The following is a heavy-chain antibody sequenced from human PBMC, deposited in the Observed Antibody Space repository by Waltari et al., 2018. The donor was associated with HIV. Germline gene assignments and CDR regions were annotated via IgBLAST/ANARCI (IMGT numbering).Heavy chain of an antibody. Sequence: QVQLQESGPGLVKPSETLSLTCTVSGASISSYYWRWIRQPPGKGLEWIGYIYYSGSTNYNPSLKSRVTISVDTSKNQFSLKLSSVTAADTAVYYCARLENYYDSSGYIFYWFDPWGQGTLVTVSS. CDR2: IYYSGST. D-gene: IGHD3-22*01. CDR3: ARLENYYDSSGYIFYWFDP. CDR1: GASISSYY. J-gene: IGHJ5*02. V-gene: IGHV4-59*01.